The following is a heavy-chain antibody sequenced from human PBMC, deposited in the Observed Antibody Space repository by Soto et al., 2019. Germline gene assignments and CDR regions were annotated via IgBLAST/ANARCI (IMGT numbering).Heavy chain of an antibody. CDR2: IYYSGST. CDR3: ARSQTTVTSYDY. CDR1: GGSISNYY. J-gene: IGHJ4*02. Sequence: LSLTCTVSGGSISNYYCSWIRQHPGKGLEWIGYIYYSGSTNYNPSLKSRVTISVDRSKNQFSLKLSSVTAADTAVYYCARSQTTVTSYDYWGQGTLVTVSS. V-gene: IGHV4-59*12. D-gene: IGHD4-17*01.